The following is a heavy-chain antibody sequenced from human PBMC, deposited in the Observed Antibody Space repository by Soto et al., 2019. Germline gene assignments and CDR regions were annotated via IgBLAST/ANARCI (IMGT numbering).Heavy chain of an antibody. CDR2: TYYRSKWYN. CDR3: ARLLRFLEWPLHDAFAI. D-gene: IGHD3-3*01. Sequence: SQTLSLTCAISGDSVSSNSAAWNWIRQSPSRGLEWLGRTYYRSKWYNDYAVSVKSRITINPDTSKNQFSLQLNSVTPEDTAVYYCARLLRFLEWPLHDAFAIWGQGTMVIVSS. CDR1: GDSVSSNSAA. V-gene: IGHV6-1*01. J-gene: IGHJ3*02.